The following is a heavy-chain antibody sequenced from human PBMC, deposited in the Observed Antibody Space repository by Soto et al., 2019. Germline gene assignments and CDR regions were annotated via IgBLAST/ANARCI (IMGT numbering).Heavy chain of an antibody. CDR3: ATMGHITIFGVVTLCDSYGMDV. Sequence: SVKASCRVSGYTPTQLSTHLVRRAPGKGLEWIGGFDPEDGETIYAQKFQGRVAMTEDTSTDTAYMELSRLRSEETAVYYCATMGHITIFGVVTLCDSYGMDVWGQGTTVTGSS. CDR1: GYTPTQLS. V-gene: IGHV1-24*01. J-gene: IGHJ6*02. CDR2: FDPEDGET. D-gene: IGHD3-3*01.